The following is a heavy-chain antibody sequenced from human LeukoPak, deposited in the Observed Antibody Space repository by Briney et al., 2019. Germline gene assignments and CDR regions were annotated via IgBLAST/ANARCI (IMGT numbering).Heavy chain of an antibody. V-gene: IGHV4-59*01. CDR3: ARDRTPNYYDSSGYGDYYYYGMDV. D-gene: IGHD3-22*01. Sequence: SETLSLTCTVSGGSISSYYWSWIRQPPGKVLEWIGYIYYSGSTNYNPSLKSRVTISVDTSKNQFSLKLSSVTAADTAVYYCARDRTPNYYDSSGYGDYYYYGMDVWGQGTTVTVSS. J-gene: IGHJ6*02. CDR1: GGSISSYY. CDR2: IYYSGST.